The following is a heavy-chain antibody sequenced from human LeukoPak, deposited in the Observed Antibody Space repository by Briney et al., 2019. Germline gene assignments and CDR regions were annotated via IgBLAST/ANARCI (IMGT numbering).Heavy chain of an antibody. CDR1: GGSISSYY. CDR2: IYYSGST. V-gene: IGHV4-59*01. J-gene: IGHJ4*02. Sequence: SETLSLTCTVSGGSISSYYWNWIRQPPGKGLEWIGSIYYSGSTNYNPSLKSRLTISVDTSQNQFSLNLSSVTAADAAVYYCAKGAGMVATTMYYFDNWGQGTLVTVSS. D-gene: IGHD5-12*01. CDR3: AKGAGMVATTMYYFDN.